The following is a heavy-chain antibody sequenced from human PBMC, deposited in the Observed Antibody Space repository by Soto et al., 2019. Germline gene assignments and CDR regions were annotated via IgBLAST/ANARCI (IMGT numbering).Heavy chain of an antibody. CDR2: INSDGSST. V-gene: IGHV3-74*01. D-gene: IGHD5-12*01. J-gene: IGHJ4*02. CDR1: GFTFSSYW. Sequence: PGGSLRLSCAASGFTFSSYWMHWVRQAPGKGLVWVSRINSDGSSTSYADSVKGRFTISRDNAKNTLYLQMNSLRAEDTAVYYCARYIARGYSAFSPSDYFDYWGQGTLVTVSS. CDR3: ARYIARGYSAFSPSDYFDY.